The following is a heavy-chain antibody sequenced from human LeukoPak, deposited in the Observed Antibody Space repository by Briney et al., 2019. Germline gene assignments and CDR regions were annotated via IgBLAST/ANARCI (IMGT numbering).Heavy chain of an antibody. CDR3: AKKKTDYSYPSSFDY. CDR2: INPNSGGT. Sequence: GSVKVSCKASKYTFTGYYMHWVRQAPGQGLEWMGWINPNSGGTNYAQKFQGRVTMTRDTSINTAYMELSRLRSDDTAVYYCAKKKTDYSYPSSFDYWGQGTLVTVSS. CDR1: KYTFTGYY. D-gene: IGHD4-11*01. J-gene: IGHJ4*02. V-gene: IGHV1-2*02.